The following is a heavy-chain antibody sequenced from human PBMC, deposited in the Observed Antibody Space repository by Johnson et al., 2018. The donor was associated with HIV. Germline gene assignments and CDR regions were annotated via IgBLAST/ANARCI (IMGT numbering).Heavy chain of an antibody. CDR3: ARGSGVLTGGDSDAFDI. CDR2: IYSGGST. D-gene: IGHD4-17*01. V-gene: IGHV3-66*01. CDR1: GFTFSDYY. J-gene: IGHJ3*02. Sequence: MLLVESGGGLVKPGGSLRLSCAASGFTFSDYYMSWIRQAPGKGLEWVSVIYSGGSTYYADSVKGRFTISRDNSKNTLYLQMNSLRAEDTAVYYCARGSGVLTGGDSDAFDIWGQGTMVTVSS.